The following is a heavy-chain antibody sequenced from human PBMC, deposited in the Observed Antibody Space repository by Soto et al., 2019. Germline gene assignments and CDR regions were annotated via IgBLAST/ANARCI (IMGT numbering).Heavy chain of an antibody. Sequence: SETLSLTCTVSGGSIISDYWSWIRQPPGKGLEWIGYIYYSGSTNYNPSLKSRVTISVDTSKNQFSLKLSSVTAADTAVYYCARPYRVGGSNAFXIRGQGTMVXVSS. CDR1: GGSIISDY. CDR3: ARPYRVGGSNAFXI. CDR2: IYYSGST. D-gene: IGHD3-16*01. V-gene: IGHV4-59*08. J-gene: IGHJ3*02.